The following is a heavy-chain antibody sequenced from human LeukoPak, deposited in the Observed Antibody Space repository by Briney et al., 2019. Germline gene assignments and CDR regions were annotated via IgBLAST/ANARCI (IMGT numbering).Heavy chain of an antibody. CDR1: GFTFSNYA. J-gene: IGHJ3*02. Sequence: GGSLRLTCVVSGFTFSNYAMNWVRQAPGKGLEWVSSISESGSTTDYADSVKGRFTISRDNSKNTLYLRMNSLRAEDTAVYYCARDPGRYGDYRDDAFDIWGQGTMVTVSS. V-gene: IGHV3-23*01. CDR3: ARDPGRYGDYRDDAFDI. D-gene: IGHD4-17*01. CDR2: ISESGSTT.